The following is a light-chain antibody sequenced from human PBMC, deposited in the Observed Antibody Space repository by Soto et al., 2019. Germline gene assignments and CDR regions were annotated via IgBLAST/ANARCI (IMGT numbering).Light chain of an antibody. J-gene: IGLJ1*01. V-gene: IGLV2-8*01. CDR1: SSDVGGYNY. CDR3: SSYAGSNNFV. CDR2: EVS. Sequence: QSALTQAPSASGSPGQSVTISCSGTSSDVGGYNYVSWHQQHPGKAPKLMIYEVSKRPSGVPDRFSGSKSGNTASLIVSGLQAEDEADYYCSSYAGSNNFVFGTGNKLTVL.